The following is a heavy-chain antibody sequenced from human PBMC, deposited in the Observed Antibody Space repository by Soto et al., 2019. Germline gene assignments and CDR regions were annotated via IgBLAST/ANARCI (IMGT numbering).Heavy chain of an antibody. J-gene: IGHJ4*02. D-gene: IGHD2-2*01. V-gene: IGHV4-39*01. CDR3: ASFLCSSTTCSSHEFDY. Sequence: IRQPPGKGLEWIGSIYYSGSTYYNPSLKSRVTISVDTSKNQFSLKLSSVTAADTAVYYCASFLCSSTTCSSHEFDYWGQGTLVTVSS. CDR2: IYYSGST.